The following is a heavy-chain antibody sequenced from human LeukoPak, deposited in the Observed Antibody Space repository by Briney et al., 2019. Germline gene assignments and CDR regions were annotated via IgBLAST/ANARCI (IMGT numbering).Heavy chain of an antibody. Sequence: SQTLSLTCTVSGDSISSGNSYWTWVRQHPGKGLEWIGYIYYSGRTYYNASLKSRLRMSVDTSKNQFSLNLSSVTAADTAVYYCARELGYGDNVPSNGLDVWGQGTTVTVSS. V-gene: IGHV4-31*03. CDR2: IYYSGRT. CDR1: GDSISSGNSY. D-gene: IGHD4-23*01. CDR3: ARELGYGDNVPSNGLDV. J-gene: IGHJ6*02.